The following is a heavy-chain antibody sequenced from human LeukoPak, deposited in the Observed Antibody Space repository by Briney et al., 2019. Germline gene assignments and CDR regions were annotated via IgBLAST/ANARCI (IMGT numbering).Heavy chain of an antibody. Sequence: AGGSLRLSCAASGFTFSSYTMHWVRQAPGKGLEWVAVISYDGSNKYYADSVKGRFTISRDNSKNTLYLQMNSLRAEDTAVYYCARNYYDSSGYYSAYYYYMDVWGKGTTVTVSS. CDR1: GFTFSSYT. V-gene: IGHV3-30*04. D-gene: IGHD3-22*01. CDR3: ARNYYDSSGYYSAYYYYMDV. J-gene: IGHJ6*03. CDR2: ISYDGSNK.